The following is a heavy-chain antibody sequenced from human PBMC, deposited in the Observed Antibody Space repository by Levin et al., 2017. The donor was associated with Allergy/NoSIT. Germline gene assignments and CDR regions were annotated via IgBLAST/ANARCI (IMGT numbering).Heavy chain of an antibody. D-gene: IGHD5/OR15-5a*01. V-gene: IGHV4-61*01. Sequence: SETLSLTCSVSGGSVSSGTFYWSWIRRPPGKGLEWIGYINYRGVTKYNPSLKSRVTISVDTSKNEFSLKVTAVTAADTAVYYCARNRIIVSGGNDYYYGMDVWGQGATVTVSS. CDR3: ARNRIIVSGGNDYYYGMDV. CDR1: GGSVSSGTFY. CDR2: INYRGVT. J-gene: IGHJ6*02.